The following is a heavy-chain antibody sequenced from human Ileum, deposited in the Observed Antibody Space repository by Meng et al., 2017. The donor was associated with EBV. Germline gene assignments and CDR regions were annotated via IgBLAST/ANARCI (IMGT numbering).Heavy chain of an antibody. CDR2: ISGSGGST. V-gene: IGHV3-23*04. CDR3: AKGIATSGTRSFDY. CDR1: GFSFNNYA. J-gene: IGHJ4*02. Sequence: EVQLVESGGGLVQPGGSLRLSCAASGFSFNNYAMSWVRQAPGKGLEWVAAISGSGGSTYYADSVKGRFTMSRDNSKNTLSLQMNSLRAEDTAVYYCAKGIATSGTRSFDYWGQGTLVTVYS. D-gene: IGHD6-13*01.